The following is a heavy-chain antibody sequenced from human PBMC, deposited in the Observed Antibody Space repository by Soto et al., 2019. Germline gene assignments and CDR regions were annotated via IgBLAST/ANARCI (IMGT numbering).Heavy chain of an antibody. CDR3: ARHGITGSYYDAFYI. V-gene: IGHV4-39*01. CDR2: ITYSGPT. CDR1: GGSIVSSTRN. Sequence: SETLSLNCSISGGSIVSSTRNSGWVRKPPGQGLEWIASITYSGPTFYNPCLKSRVTLSVDTSKNQFALKLSSVTATETAVYYCARHGITGSYYDAFYIWGQGTMVTV. D-gene: IGHD1-26*01. J-gene: IGHJ3*02.